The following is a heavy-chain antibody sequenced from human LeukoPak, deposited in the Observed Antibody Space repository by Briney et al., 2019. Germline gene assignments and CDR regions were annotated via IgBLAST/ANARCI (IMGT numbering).Heavy chain of an antibody. D-gene: IGHD1-26*01. CDR3: ARRRNTWELLGYFDY. V-gene: IGHV4-39*07. J-gene: IGHJ4*02. CDR2: IYYSGST. Sequence: PSETLSLTCTVSGGSISSSSYYWSWIRQPPGKGLEWIGSIYYSGSTYYNPSLKSRVTISVDTSKNQFSLKLSSVTAADTAVYYCARRRNTWELLGYFDYWGQGTLVTVSS. CDR1: GGSISSSSYY.